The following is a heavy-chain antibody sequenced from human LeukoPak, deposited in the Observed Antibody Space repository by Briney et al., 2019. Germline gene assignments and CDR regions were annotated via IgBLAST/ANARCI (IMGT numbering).Heavy chain of an antibody. J-gene: IGHJ2*01. D-gene: IGHD2-15*01. CDR2: IYTSGST. Sequence: PSETLTLTCTVSGGSISSYYWSWIRQPAGKGLEWIGRIYTSGSTNYNPSLKGRVTMSVDTSKNQFSLKLSSVTAADTAVYYCARDSSCSGGSCYYWYFDLWGRGTLVTVSS. CDR1: GGSISSYY. CDR3: ARDSSCSGGSCYYWYFDL. V-gene: IGHV4-4*07.